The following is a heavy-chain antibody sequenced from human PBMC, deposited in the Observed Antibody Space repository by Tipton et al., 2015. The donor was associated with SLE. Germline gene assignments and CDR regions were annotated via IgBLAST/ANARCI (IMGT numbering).Heavy chain of an antibody. CDR3: AKDLGSYYDNSVIGEFDY. Sequence: TLSLTCTVSGGSISSYYWSWIRQPAGKGLEWIGRIYTSGSTNYNPSLKSRVTMSVDTSKNQFSLKLSSVTAADTAVYYCAKDLGSYYDNSVIGEFDYWGQGTLVTVSS. J-gene: IGHJ4*02. D-gene: IGHD3-22*01. CDR1: GGSISSYY. CDR2: IYTSGST. V-gene: IGHV4-4*07.